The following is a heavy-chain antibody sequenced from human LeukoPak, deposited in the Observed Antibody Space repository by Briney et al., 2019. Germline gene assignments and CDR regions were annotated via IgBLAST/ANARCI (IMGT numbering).Heavy chain of an antibody. J-gene: IGHJ3*02. V-gene: IGHV3-11*06. D-gene: IGHD4-17*01. CDR3: ARGAYGDAPSKDACDM. CDR1: EFTFSNHY. CDR2: ISTSRNYR. Sequence: SAGSLSLSCAASEFTFSNHYMSWIRQAPGKGLEWVSQISTSRNYRKYADSVKRRFTISRDNAKNSLYLQMNSLRAEDTAVYYCARGAYGDAPSKDACDMWGQGTMVTVSS.